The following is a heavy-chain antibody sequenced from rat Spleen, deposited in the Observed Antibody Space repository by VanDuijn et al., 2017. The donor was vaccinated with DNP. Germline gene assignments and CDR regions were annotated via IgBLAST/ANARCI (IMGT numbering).Heavy chain of an antibody. J-gene: IGHJ4*01. Sequence: EVQLVESGGGLVQPGRSLKLSCAASGFTFSDYYMAWVRQAPTRGLEWVAYITYDGSSTYYGDSVKGRFTISRDNAKSTLYLQMNSLRSEDMATYYCARWYNWGYYSGDRAMDAWGQGTSVTVSS. CDR3: ARWYNWGYYSGDRAMDA. CDR2: ITYDGSST. D-gene: IGHD1-1*01. CDR1: GFTFSDYY. V-gene: IGHV5-22*01.